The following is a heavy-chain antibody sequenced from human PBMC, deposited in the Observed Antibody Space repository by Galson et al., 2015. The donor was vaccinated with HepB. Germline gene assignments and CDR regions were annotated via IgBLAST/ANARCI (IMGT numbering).Heavy chain of an antibody. CDR3: ARGYDILTGYYKFLGSY. D-gene: IGHD3-9*01. CDR1: GFTFSSYS. CDR2: ISSSSSTI. Sequence: SLRLSCVASGFTFSSYSMNWVRQAPGKGLEWVSYISSSSSTIYYADSVKGRFTISRDNAKNSLYLQMNSLRAEDTAVYYCARGYDILTGYYKFLGSYWGQGTLVTVSS. V-gene: IGHV3-48*04. J-gene: IGHJ4*02.